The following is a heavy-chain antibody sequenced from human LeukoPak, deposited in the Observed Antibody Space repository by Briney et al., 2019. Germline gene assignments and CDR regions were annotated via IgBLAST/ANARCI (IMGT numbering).Heavy chain of an antibody. CDR2: INTNGGRT. CDR3: ARERRGDDAFDI. CDR1: GFTFSSYA. V-gene: IGHV3-64*01. Sequence: GGSLRLSCAASGFTFSSYAMHWVRQAPGKGLEYVSTINTNGGRTYYANSVKGRFTISRDNSKNTVYLQMGSLRAEDMAVYYCARERRGDDAFDIWGQGTMVTVSS. J-gene: IGHJ3*02. D-gene: IGHD3-16*01.